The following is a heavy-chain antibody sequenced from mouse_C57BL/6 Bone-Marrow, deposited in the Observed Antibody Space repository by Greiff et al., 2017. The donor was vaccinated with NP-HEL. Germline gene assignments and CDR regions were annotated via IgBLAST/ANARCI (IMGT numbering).Heavy chain of an antibody. CDR3: ARPRLITTVGYYAMDY. D-gene: IGHD1-1*01. Sequence: VQLQQSGAELARPGASVKLSCKASGYTFTSYGISWVKQRTGQGLEWIGEIYPRSGNTYYNEKFKGKATLTADKSSSTAYMELRSLTSEYSAVYFCARPRLITTVGYYAMDYWGQGTSVTVSS. V-gene: IGHV1-81*01. CDR1: GYTFTSYG. J-gene: IGHJ4*01. CDR2: IYPRSGNT.